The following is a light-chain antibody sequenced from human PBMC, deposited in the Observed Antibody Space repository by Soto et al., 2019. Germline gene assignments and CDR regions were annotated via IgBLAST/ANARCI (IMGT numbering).Light chain of an antibody. Sequence: QSALTQPASVSGSPGQSITISCTGTSSDVGTYNYVSWYQQHPGKAPKLMIYEVSNRPSGVSNRFSGSKSDNTASLTISGLQPEDESDYYCSSYTRRGTVVFGGGTKVTVL. CDR3: SSYTRRGTVV. J-gene: IGLJ2*01. V-gene: IGLV2-14*01. CDR2: EVS. CDR1: SSDVGTYNY.